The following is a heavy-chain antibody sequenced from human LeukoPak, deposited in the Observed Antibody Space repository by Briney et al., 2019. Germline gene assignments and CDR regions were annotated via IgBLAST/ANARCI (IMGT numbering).Heavy chain of an antibody. CDR2: IDPNSGGT. CDR1: GYTFTGYY. CDR3: ARDLLIFASRYLATGYGMDV. D-gene: IGHD5-12*01. Sequence: ASVKVSCKASGYTFTGYYMHWVRQAPGQGLEWMGWIDPNSGGTNYAQKFQGRVTMTRDTSISTAYMELSRLRSDDTAVYYCARDLLIFASRYLATGYGMDVWGQGTTVTVSS. V-gene: IGHV1-2*02. J-gene: IGHJ6*02.